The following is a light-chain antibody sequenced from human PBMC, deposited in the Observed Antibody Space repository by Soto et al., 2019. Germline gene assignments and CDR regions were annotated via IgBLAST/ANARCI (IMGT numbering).Light chain of an antibody. Sequence: DIEMTQSPPILSVSPGEGATLSCRASQRISTNLAWYQHIPGQAPRLLIVSSSRRPTDVPARFSGSGSGTDFTLTISSLQSEDVATYYCQKYNSAPFTFGPGTKVDIK. CDR3: QKYNSAPFT. V-gene: IGKV3-15*01. CDR2: SSS. CDR1: QRISTN. J-gene: IGKJ3*01.